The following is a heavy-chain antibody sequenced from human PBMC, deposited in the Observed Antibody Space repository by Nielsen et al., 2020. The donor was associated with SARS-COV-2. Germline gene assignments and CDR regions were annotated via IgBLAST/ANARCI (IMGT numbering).Heavy chain of an antibody. Sequence: GESLKISCAASGFTFSSYWMHWVRQAPGKGLVWVSRINSDGSSTYYADSVKGRFTISRDNSKNTLYLQMSSLRAEDTAVYYCVKEGNWNYGGYYYYYYMDVWGKGTTVTVSS. J-gene: IGHJ6*03. CDR2: INSDGSST. D-gene: IGHD1-7*01. CDR3: VKEGNWNYGGYYYYYYMDV. V-gene: IGHV3-74*01. CDR1: GFTFSSYW.